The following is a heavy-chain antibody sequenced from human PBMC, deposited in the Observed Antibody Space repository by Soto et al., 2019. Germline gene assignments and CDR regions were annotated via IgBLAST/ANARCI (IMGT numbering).Heavy chain of an antibody. CDR2: INAGNGNT. J-gene: IGHJ4*02. CDR1: GYSFTSYA. Sequence: AVKVFCKASGYSFTSYAMHWVRQAPGQRLEWVGGINAGNGNTKYSQKFPGRVTITRDTSASTAYMELSSLRSEDTAVYYCARECHSYYYDSSGYSWDYWGQGTLVTVSS. V-gene: IGHV1-3*01. CDR3: ARECHSYYYDSSGYSWDY. D-gene: IGHD3-22*01.